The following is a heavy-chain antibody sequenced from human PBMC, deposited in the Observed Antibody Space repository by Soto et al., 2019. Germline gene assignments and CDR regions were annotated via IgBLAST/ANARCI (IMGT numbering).Heavy chain of an antibody. D-gene: IGHD1-1*01. J-gene: IGHJ4*02. V-gene: IGHV1-69*02. Sequence: QVQLVQSGAEVKKPGSSVKVYCKASGPTFSSYTITWVRQAPGQGLEWMGRIMPIPGIANYAQKFQGRVTITAGRYTITAGKSTTAAYMELSNRRSEDTAVYFCPGYGRIQLVIWGQGTLVTVSS. CDR3: PGYGRIQLVI. CDR1: GPTFSSYT. CDR2: IMPIPGIA.